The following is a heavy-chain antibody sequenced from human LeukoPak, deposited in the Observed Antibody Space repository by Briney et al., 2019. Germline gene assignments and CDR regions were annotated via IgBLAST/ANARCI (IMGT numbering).Heavy chain of an antibody. Sequence: PGGSPRLSCAASGFTVSSNYMSWVRQAPGKGLQWVSIIYGGGTTFYADSVKGRFSISRDNSKNTMSLHMNSLRAEDTAVYYCARGLRDGYSYYWCFDLWGRGTLVTVSS. CDR3: ARGLRDGYSYYWCFDL. D-gene: IGHD5-24*01. J-gene: IGHJ2*01. CDR1: GFTVSSNY. V-gene: IGHV3-66*01. CDR2: IYGGGTT.